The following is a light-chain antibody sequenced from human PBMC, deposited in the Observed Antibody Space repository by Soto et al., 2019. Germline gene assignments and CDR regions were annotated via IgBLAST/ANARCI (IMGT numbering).Light chain of an antibody. CDR2: LNSDGSH. J-gene: IGLJ2*01. V-gene: IGLV4-69*02. CDR1: SGHSSYA. CDR3: QTWGTGTVV. Sequence: QPVLPQSPSASASLGASVKLTCTLSSGHSSYAIAWHQQQPEKGPRYLMKLNSDGSHSKGDGIPDRFSGSSSGAERYLTTSRLQSEDEDDYYCQTWGTGTVVFGGGTTLTVL.